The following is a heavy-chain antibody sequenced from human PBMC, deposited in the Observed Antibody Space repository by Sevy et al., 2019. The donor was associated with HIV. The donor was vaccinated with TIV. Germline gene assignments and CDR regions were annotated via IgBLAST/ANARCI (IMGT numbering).Heavy chain of an antibody. D-gene: IGHD6-13*01. Sequence: GGSLRLSCTASGFTFGDCCMSWVRQAPGKGLEWVAFLKSDVYGGTVDHAAAVRGRFVISRDDSKTMAYLQMNDLKTEDTGVYYCTRWKAAQSIFDYWGQGALVTVSS. CDR2: LKSDVYGGTV. CDR1: GFTFGDCC. V-gene: IGHV3-49*04. CDR3: TRWKAAQSIFDY. J-gene: IGHJ4*02.